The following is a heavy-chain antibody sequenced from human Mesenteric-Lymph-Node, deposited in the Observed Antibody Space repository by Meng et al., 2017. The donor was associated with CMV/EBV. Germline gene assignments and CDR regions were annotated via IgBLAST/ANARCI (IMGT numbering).Heavy chain of an antibody. Sequence: GESLKISCAASGFTFSGSAMHWVRQASGRGLEWVGRISNKADSYATVYAASVKGRFTITRDDSKNTAYLQMNSLKTEDTAVYYCSRSNFGPEYWGQGTLVTVSS. CDR1: GFTFSGSA. V-gene: IGHV3-73*01. D-gene: IGHD3-10*01. J-gene: IGHJ4*02. CDR3: SRSNFGPEY. CDR2: ISNKADSYAT.